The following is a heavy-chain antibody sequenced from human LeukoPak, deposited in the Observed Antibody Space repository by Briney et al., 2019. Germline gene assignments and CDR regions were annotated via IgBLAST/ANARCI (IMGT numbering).Heavy chain of an antibody. J-gene: IGHJ3*02. V-gene: IGHV1-18*01. CDR3: AREGIQLWLSSGAFDI. CDR2: ISAYNGNT. Sequence: ASVKVSCKASGYTFTSYGISWVRQAPGQGLGWMGWISAYNGNTNYAQKLQGRVTMTTDTSTSTAYMELRSLRSDDTAVYYCAREGIQLWLSSGAFDIWGQGTMVTVSS. CDR1: GYTFTSYG. D-gene: IGHD5-18*01.